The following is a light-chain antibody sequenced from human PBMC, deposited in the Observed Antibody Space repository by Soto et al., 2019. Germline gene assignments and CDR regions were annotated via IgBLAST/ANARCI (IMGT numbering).Light chain of an antibody. J-gene: IGKJ1*01. CDR3: LQDYNLPRA. CDR2: AAS. Sequence: IQMTQSPLSLSASVGDRVIITCRASRDIGNDLGWYQQKPGKAPKLLIFAASTLHSGVPSRFSGSGSGTVFTLTISSLHPEDFATYFCLQDYNLPRAFGQGT. V-gene: IGKV1-6*01. CDR1: RDIGND.